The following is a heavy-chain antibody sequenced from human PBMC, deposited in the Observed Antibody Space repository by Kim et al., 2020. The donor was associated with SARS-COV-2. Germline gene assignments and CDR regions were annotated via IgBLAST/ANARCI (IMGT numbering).Heavy chain of an antibody. CDR3: ARDGDYGDYVVRGAFDI. CDR1: GGSISSGGYY. J-gene: IGHJ3*02. V-gene: IGHV4-31*03. D-gene: IGHD4-17*01. Sequence: SETLSLTCTVSGGSISSGGYYWSWIRQHPGKGLEWIGYIYYSGSTYYNPSLKSRVTISVDTSKNQFSLKLSSVTAADTAVYYCARDGDYGDYVVRGAFDIWGQGTMVTVSS. CDR2: IYYSGST.